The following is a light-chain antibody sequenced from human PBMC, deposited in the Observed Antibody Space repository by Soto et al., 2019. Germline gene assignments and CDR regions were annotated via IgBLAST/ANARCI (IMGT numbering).Light chain of an antibody. CDR1: SSDVGGYKY. J-gene: IGLJ1*01. V-gene: IGLV2-14*01. Sequence: QSALTQPASVSGSPGQSITISCTGTSSDVGGYKYVSWYQQHPGKAPNLMIYEVSNRPSGVSNRFSGSKSGNTASLTISGLQAEDDADYYCSSYTSSSTYVFGTGTKVTGL. CDR3: SSYTSSSTYV. CDR2: EVS.